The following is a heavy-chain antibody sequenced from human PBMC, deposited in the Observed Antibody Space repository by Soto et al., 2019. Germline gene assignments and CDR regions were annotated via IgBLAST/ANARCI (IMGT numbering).Heavy chain of an antibody. V-gene: IGHV1-18*01. CDR3: ARSRRYCSGGSCYIETDY. J-gene: IGHJ4*02. CDR1: GYTFTSYG. CDR2: ISAYNGNT. Sequence: QVQLVQSGAEVKKPGASVKVSCKASGYTFTSYGISWVRQAPGQGLEWMGWISAYNGNTNYAQKLQGRVTMTTDTSSSTAYMELRSLRSDDTAVYYCARSRRYCSGGSCYIETDYWGQGTLVTVSS. D-gene: IGHD2-15*01.